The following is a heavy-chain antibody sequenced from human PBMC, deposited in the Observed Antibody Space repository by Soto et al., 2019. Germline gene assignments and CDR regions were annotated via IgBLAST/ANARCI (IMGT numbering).Heavy chain of an antibody. CDR2: ISRSGGST. J-gene: IGHJ3*02. CDR3: AKDRYNWNYAPDMAFDI. V-gene: IGHV3-23*01. CDR1: GLHFISYS. D-gene: IGHD1-7*01. Sequence: GGSLRLSCAAAGLHFISYSMSWVRKTPGKGLEWVSAISRSGGSTYYADSVKGRFTISRDNSKNTLYLQMNSLRAEDTAVYYCAKDRYNWNYAPDMAFDIWGQGTMVTVSS.